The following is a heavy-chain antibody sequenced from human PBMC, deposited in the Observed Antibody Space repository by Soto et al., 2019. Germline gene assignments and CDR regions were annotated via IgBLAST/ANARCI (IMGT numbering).Heavy chain of an antibody. CDR1: GYTFTSYG. Sequence: QVQLVQSGAEVKKPGASVKVSCKASGYTFTSYGISWVRQAPGQGLEWMGWISAYNGNTNYAQKLQGRVTMTTDTSASTAYMELRSLRSDDTAVYYCARDWPHCSGGSCYFWYDYWGQGTLVTVSS. V-gene: IGHV1-18*01. D-gene: IGHD2-15*01. CDR3: ARDWPHCSGGSCYFWYDY. CDR2: ISAYNGNT. J-gene: IGHJ4*02.